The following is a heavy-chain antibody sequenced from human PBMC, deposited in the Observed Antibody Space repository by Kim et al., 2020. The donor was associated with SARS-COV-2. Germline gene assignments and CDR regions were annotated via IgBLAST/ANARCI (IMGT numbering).Heavy chain of an antibody. Sequence: SETLSLSCTVSGGSISSSRYYWGWIRQPPGKGLEWIGSIYYSGSSYDNPSLKSRVTISVDTSKNQFSLNLSSVTADDTAVYYCARRGQQLVEWAWFDPWG. J-gene: IGHJ5*02. D-gene: IGHD6-13*01. CDR3: ARRGQQLVEWAWFDP. CDR2: IYYSGSS. V-gene: IGHV4-39*01. CDR1: GGSISSSRYY.